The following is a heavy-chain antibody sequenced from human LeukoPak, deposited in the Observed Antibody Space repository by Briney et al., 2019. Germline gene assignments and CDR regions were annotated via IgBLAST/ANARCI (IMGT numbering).Heavy chain of an antibody. V-gene: IGHV4-59*08. CDR3: ARHREEYCSGGSCYARGIDF. CDR1: GGSISNDY. D-gene: IGHD2-15*01. Sequence: SDTLSLTCTVSGGSISNDYWSWIRPSPGKGLEWIASIYYSGSTYYNPSLKSRVTISVDTSKNQFSLKLTSVTAADTAMYYCARHREEYCSGGSCYARGIDFWGQGLLVTVSS. CDR2: IYYSGST. J-gene: IGHJ4*02.